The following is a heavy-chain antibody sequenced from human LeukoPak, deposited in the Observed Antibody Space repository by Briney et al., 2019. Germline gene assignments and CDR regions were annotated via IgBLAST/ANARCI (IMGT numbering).Heavy chain of an antibody. CDR1: GYTFTSYG. CDR3: ARDLRYGDYGDY. V-gene: IGHV1-18*01. Sequence: ASVKVSCKASGYTFTSYGISWVRQAPGQGLEWMGWIGAYNGNTNYAQKLQGRVTMTTDTSTSTAYMELRSLRSDDTAVYYCARDLRYGDYGDYWGQGTLVTVSS. J-gene: IGHJ4*02. CDR2: IGAYNGNT. D-gene: IGHD4-17*01.